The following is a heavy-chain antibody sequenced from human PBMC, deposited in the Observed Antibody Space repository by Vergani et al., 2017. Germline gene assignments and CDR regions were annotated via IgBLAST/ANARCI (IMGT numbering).Heavy chain of an antibody. D-gene: IGHD2-21*02. J-gene: IGHJ4*02. CDR3: ARVGLAEPSSVVVTATTPEDY. CDR2: ISSSCSYI. V-gene: IGHV3-21*01. Sequence: EVQLVESGGGLVKPGGSLRLSCAASGFTFSSYSMNWVRQAPGKGLEWVSSISSSCSYIYYADSVKGRFTISRDNAKNSLYLQMNSLRAEDTAVYYCARVGLAEPSSVVVTATTPEDYWGQGTLVTVSS. CDR1: GFTFSSYS.